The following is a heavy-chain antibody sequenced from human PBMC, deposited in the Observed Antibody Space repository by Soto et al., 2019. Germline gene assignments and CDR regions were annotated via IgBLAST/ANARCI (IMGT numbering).Heavy chain of an antibody. J-gene: IGHJ3*02. CDR3: ARDRQYYYDSSGYPDAFDI. D-gene: IGHD3-22*01. V-gene: IGHV1-3*01. CDR2: INAGNGNT. Sequence: QVPLVQSGAEVKKPGASVKVSCKASGYTFTSYAMHWVRQAPGQRLEWMGWINAGNGNTKYSQKFQGRVTITRDTSASTAYMELSSLRSEDTAVYYCARDRQYYYDSSGYPDAFDIWGQGTMVTVSS. CDR1: GYTFTSYA.